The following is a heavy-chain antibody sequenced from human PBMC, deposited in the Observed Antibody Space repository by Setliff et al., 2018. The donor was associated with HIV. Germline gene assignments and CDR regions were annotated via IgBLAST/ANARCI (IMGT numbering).Heavy chain of an antibody. CDR1: GVSTISSSSSYY. Sequence: SETLSLTCIVSGVSTISSSSSYYWGWIRQPPGKGLEWIGYISHSGITYYNPSLKSRVTISVDTSKNHFSLRLSSVTAADTAVYYCARGQDLGATWTGYYYYYMDVWGKGTTVTVSS. V-gene: IGHV4-39*02. J-gene: IGHJ6*03. CDR2: ISHSGIT. D-gene: IGHD1-26*01. CDR3: ARGQDLGATWTGYYYYYMDV.